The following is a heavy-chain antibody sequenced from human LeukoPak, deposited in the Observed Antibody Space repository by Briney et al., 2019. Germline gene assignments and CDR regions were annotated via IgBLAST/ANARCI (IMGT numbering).Heavy chain of an antibody. J-gene: IGHJ3*02. CDR1: GFTFSSYG. D-gene: IGHD3-22*01. CDR3: AKDGRHYYDSSGYLNGAFDI. V-gene: IGHV3-30*02. Sequence: GGSLRVSCAVCGFTFSSYGMHWVRQAPGKGLEWVAFMRYDGSNKYYADSVKDRFTISRDNSKNTLYLQMNSLRAEDTAVYYCAKDGRHYYDSSGYLNGAFDIWGQGTMVTVSS. CDR2: MRYDGSNK.